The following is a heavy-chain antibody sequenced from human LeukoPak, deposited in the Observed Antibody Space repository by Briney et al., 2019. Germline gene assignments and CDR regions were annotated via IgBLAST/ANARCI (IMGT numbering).Heavy chain of an antibody. J-gene: IGHJ4*02. Sequence: SETLSLTCTVSGVSISTSRYYWGWIRQPPGKGLEWIGNIYYTGPTYYNASLESRVTISLDTSKNQFSLKLSSVTAADTAVYYCAAGLGISWGLVDVDYWGQGTLVTVSS. V-gene: IGHV4-39*07. CDR2: IYYTGPT. D-gene: IGHD3-16*01. CDR1: GVSISTSRYY. CDR3: AAGLGISWGLVDVDY.